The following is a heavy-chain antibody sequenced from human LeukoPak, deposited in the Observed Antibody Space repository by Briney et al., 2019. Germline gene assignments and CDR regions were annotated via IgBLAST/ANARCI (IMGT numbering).Heavy chain of an antibody. D-gene: IGHD4-17*01. CDR1: GFTFSTYE. J-gene: IGHJ4*02. CDR2: ISSSGSTR. Sequence: GGSLRLSCAASGFTFSTYEMNWVRQAPGKGLEWISYISSSGSTRYYADSVMGRFTISRDNAENSLYLQMNSLRAEDTAVYYCARGNGDYRLGSVSADYWGQGTLVTVSS. CDR3: ARGNGDYRLGSVSADY. V-gene: IGHV3-48*03.